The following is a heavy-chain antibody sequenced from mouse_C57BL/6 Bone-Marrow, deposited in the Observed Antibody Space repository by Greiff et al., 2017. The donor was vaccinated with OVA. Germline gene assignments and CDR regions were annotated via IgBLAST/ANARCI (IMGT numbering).Heavy chain of an antibody. Sequence: QVQLQQPGAELVKPGASVKLSCKASGYTFTSYWMQWVKQRPGQGLEWIGVIDPSDSYTNYNQKFKGKATLTVDTSSSTAYMQLSSLTSEDSAVYYCARYYDYDGYWYFDVWGTGTTVTVSS. V-gene: IGHV1-50*01. CDR2: IDPSDSYT. CDR1: GYTFTSYW. CDR3: ARYYDYDGYWYFDV. D-gene: IGHD2-4*01. J-gene: IGHJ1*03.